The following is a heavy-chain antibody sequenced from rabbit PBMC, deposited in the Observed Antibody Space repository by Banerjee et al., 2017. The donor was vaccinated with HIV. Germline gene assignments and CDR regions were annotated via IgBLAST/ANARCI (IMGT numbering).Heavy chain of an antibody. CDR2: IYIGSSGST. D-gene: IGHD6-1*01. V-gene: IGHV1S40*01. J-gene: IGHJ2*01. CDR1: GFSFSSSYW. CDR3: ARRIADAGYGYGAFDP. Sequence: QSLKESGGDLVKPGASLTLTCTASGFSFSSSYWMCWVRQAPGKGLEWIACIYIGSSGSTYYASWAKGRFTISKASPTTVTLQVTSLTAADTATYFCARRIADAGYGYGAFDPWGPGTLVTVS.